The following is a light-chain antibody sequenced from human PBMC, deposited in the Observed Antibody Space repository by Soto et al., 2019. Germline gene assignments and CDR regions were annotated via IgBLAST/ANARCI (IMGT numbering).Light chain of an antibody. CDR2: LGS. Sequence: DIVMTQSPLSLPVTPGEPASISCMSSARLLHKNGYNYLDWYMQKPGQSPQLLIYLGSNRASGVPDRFSGSGSVINFTLKISRVEADDVGVYYCIQPLENFRTFGQGTKVEIK. J-gene: IGKJ1*01. CDR3: IQPLENFRT. CDR1: ARLLHKNGYNY. V-gene: IGKV2-28*01.